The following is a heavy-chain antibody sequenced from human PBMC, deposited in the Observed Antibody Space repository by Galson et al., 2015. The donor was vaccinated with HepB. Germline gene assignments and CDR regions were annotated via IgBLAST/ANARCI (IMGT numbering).Heavy chain of an antibody. CDR2: FYSGGST. CDR1: GFTVRTNS. Sequence: SLRLSCAASGFTVRTNSMSWVRQAPGKGLEWVSVFYSGGSTYYADSVKGRFTISRDNSKNTLYLQMNSLRAEDTAVYYCARAVQRGVIILWGQGTLVTVSS. CDR3: ARAVQRGVIIL. D-gene: IGHD3-10*01. J-gene: IGHJ4*02. V-gene: IGHV3-66*01.